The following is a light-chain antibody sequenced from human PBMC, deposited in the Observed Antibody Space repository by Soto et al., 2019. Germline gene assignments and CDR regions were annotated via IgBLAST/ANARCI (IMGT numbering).Light chain of an antibody. V-gene: IGKV1-9*01. CDR2: AAS. J-gene: IGKJ5*01. CDR1: QGISSY. CDR3: QQLNSYPIT. Sequence: DIQLTQSPSFLSASVGDRVTITCRASQGISSYLAWYQQKPGKAPKLLIYAASTLQSGVPSRFSGSGSGTELTLTISTLPPEDFATYYCQQLNSYPITFGQGTRLEIK.